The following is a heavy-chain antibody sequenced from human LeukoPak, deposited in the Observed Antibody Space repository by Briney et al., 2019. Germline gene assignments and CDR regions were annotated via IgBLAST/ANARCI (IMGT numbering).Heavy chain of an antibody. V-gene: IGHV4-59*01. J-gene: IGHJ6*03. CDR1: GGSISSYY. D-gene: IGHD4-23*01. CDR3: ARDRVTTVVTAPYCYYYMDV. Sequence: SETLSLTCTVSGGSISSYYWSWIRQPPGKGLEWIGYIYYSGSTNYNPSLKSRVTISVDTSKNQFSLKLSSVTAADTAVYYCARDRVTTVVTAPYCYYYMDVWGKGTTVTVSS. CDR2: IYYSGST.